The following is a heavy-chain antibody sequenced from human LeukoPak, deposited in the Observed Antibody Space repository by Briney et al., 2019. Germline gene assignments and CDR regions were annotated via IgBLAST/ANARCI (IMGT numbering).Heavy chain of an antibody. V-gene: IGHV4-39*07. Sequence: SETLSLTCTVSGGSISSSYYYWGWIRQPPGKGLEWIGSIYYSGSTYYNPSLKSRVTISVDRSKNQFSLKLSSVTAADTAVYYCASGYCSSTSCPYFDYWGQGTLVTVSS. CDR2: IYYSGST. CDR1: GGSISSSYYY. J-gene: IGHJ4*02. CDR3: ASGYCSSTSCPYFDY. D-gene: IGHD2-2*01.